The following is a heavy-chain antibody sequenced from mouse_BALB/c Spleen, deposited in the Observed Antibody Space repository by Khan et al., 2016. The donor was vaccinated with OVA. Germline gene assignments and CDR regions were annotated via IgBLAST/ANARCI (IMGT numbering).Heavy chain of an antibody. J-gene: IGHJ3*01. V-gene: IGHV1S22*01. Sequence: LQQSGSELVRPGASVKLSCKASGYTFTRSWIHWVKQRPGQGLEWIGEIYPGSGSTNYDEKFKSKATLTVDTSSSTAYMQLSSLTSEDSAVYYCKRWSYWFAYQGQGTRGTVSA. CDR3: KRWSYWFAY. CDR1: GYTFTRSW. D-gene: IGHD2-12*01. CDR2: IYPGSGST.